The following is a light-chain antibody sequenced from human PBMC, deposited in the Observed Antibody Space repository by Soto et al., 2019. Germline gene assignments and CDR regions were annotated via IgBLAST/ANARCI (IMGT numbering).Light chain of an antibody. CDR2: EVT. CDR1: SSHVSDYYR. Sequence: QSVLAQPPSVSGSPGQSVTISCTGTSSHVSDYYRFSWYQQHPGKAPKLIIYEVTDRPSGVSNRFSGSRSGNTASLTISGLQAEDEAEYYCSSYTNINTRACVFGTGTKVTVL. V-gene: IGLV2-14*01. J-gene: IGLJ1*01. CDR3: SSYTNINTRACV.